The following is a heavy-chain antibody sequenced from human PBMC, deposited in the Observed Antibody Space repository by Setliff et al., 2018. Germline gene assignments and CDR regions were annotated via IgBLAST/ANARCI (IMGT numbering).Heavy chain of an antibody. CDR2: ISAYNGNT. J-gene: IGHJ4*02. Sequence: VASVKVSCKASGYTFTSYGISWVRQAPGQGLEWMGWISAYNGNTNYAQKRQGRVTMTTDTATNTAYMEVRSLGSEDTAMYYCPRVVGYCSGGSCYKGDDYWGQGTLVTVSS. CDR3: PRVVGYCSGGSCYKGDDY. D-gene: IGHD2-15*01. CDR1: GYTFTSYG. V-gene: IGHV1-18*01.